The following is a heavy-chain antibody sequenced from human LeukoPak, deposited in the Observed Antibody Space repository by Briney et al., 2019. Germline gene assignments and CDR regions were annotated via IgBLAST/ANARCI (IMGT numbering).Heavy chain of an antibody. Sequence: ASVKVSCKVSGYTFTDYYMHWVQQAPGKGLEWMGLVDPEDGGTIYAEKFQGRVTITADTSTDTAYMELSSLRSEDTAVYYCAIGLGYYDSSGYYYENFDYWGQGTLVTVSS. CDR1: GYTFTDYY. CDR2: VDPEDGGT. V-gene: IGHV1-69-2*01. D-gene: IGHD3-22*01. CDR3: AIGLGYYDSSGYYYENFDY. J-gene: IGHJ4*02.